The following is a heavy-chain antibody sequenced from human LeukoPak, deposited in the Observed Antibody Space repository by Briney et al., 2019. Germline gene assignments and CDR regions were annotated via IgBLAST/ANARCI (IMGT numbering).Heavy chain of an antibody. J-gene: IGHJ6*03. Sequence: PGGSLRLSCAASGFTFSSYAVHWVRQAPGKGLEWVAVISYDGGNKYYADSVKGRFTIARDNSKNTLYLQMNSLRPEDTAVYYCARQAGYYGSGTTHYYMDVWGKGTMVTVSS. D-gene: IGHD3-10*01. V-gene: IGHV3-30*04. CDR1: GFTFSSYA. CDR2: ISYDGGNK. CDR3: ARQAGYYGSGTTHYYMDV.